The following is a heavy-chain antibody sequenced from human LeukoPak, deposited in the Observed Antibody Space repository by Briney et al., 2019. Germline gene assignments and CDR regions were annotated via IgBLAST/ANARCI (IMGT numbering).Heavy chain of an antibody. D-gene: IGHD3-22*01. V-gene: IGHV1-2*02. CDR3: ARSNTSGYYPPTLRY. Sequence: ASVKVSCKASGYTFTDYYIHWERQAPGQGLEWMGWINPNSGDTDSAQGFQGRVTMTSDTSITSAYMELTRLTSDDTAVYYCARSNTSGYYPPTLRYWGQGTLVTVSS. CDR2: INPNSGDT. CDR1: GYTFTDYY. J-gene: IGHJ4*02.